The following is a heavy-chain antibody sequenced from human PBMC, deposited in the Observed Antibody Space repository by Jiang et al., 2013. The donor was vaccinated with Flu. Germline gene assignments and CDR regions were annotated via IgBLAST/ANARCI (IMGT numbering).Heavy chain of an antibody. CDR1: GFTFSSYG. CDR3: AKGSRYGGKYFDY. V-gene: IGHV3-30*18. J-gene: IGHJ4*02. Sequence: GGGVVQPGRSLRLSCAASGFTFSSYGMHWVRQAPGKGLEWVAVISYDGSNKYYADSVKGRFTISRDNSKNTLYLQMNSLRAEDTAVYYCAKGSRYGGKYFDYWGQGTLVTVSS. CDR2: ISYDGSNK. D-gene: IGHD4-23*01.